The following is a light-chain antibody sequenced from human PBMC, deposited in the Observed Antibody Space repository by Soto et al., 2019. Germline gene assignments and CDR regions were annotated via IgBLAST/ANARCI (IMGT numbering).Light chain of an antibody. CDR1: QSFNSIY. J-gene: IGKJ5*01. V-gene: IGKV3-20*01. CDR2: GAS. Sequence: ELVLTQSPGTLSLSPGERAKLSCRASQSFNSIYLAWYQQKPGQAPRLLIYGASSRATGIPDRFSGSGSGTDFTLTISSLEPEDFAVYYCQQYGKLPITFGQGTRLEI. CDR3: QQYGKLPIT.